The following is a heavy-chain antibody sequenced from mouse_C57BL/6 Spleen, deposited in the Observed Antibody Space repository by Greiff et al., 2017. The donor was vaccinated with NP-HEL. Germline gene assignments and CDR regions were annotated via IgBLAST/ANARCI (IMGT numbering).Heavy chain of an antibody. Sequence: VQLQQPGAELVKPGASVKLSCKASGYTFTSYWMHWVKQRPGQGLEWIGMIHPNSGSTNYNEKFKSKATLTVDKSSSTAYMQLSSLTSEDSAVYYCARRGLPSYWYFDVWGTGTTVTVSS. CDR1: GYTFTSYW. CDR2: IHPNSGST. V-gene: IGHV1-64*01. J-gene: IGHJ1*03. CDR3: ARRGLPSYWYFDV. D-gene: IGHD2-2*01.